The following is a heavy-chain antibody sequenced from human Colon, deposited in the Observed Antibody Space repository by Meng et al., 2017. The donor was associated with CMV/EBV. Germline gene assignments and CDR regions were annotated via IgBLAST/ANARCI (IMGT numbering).Heavy chain of an antibody. J-gene: IGHJ6*02. CDR2: IKQDGSEK. D-gene: IGHD4-11*01. Sequence: GSRKISGAASGFTFSSYWMSWVRQAPGKGLEWVANIKQDGSEKYYVDSVKGRFTISRDNAKNSLYLQMNSLRAEDTAIYYCARDYRQGSTKYYYGMDVWGQGTTVTVSS. V-gene: IGHV3-7*03. CDR3: ARDYRQGSTKYYYGMDV. CDR1: GFTFSSYW.